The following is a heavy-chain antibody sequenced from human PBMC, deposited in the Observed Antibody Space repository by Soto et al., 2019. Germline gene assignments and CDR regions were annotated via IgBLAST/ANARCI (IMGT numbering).Heavy chain of an antibody. CDR3: ARGLHSDQLDY. D-gene: IGHD1-26*01. CDR1: GGTFSSYT. J-gene: IGHJ4*02. Sequence: QVQLVQSGAEVKKPGSSVKVSCKASGGTFSSYTISWVRQAPGQGLEWMGRIIPILGIANYAKKFQGRVTITADKSTSTDYMELSSLRSEDTAVYYCARGLHSDQLDYWGQGTLVTVSS. CDR2: IIPILGIA. V-gene: IGHV1-69*02.